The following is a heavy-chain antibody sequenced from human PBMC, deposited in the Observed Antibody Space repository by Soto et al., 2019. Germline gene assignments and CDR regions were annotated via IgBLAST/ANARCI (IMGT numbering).Heavy chain of an antibody. Sequence: GGSLRLSCEASGLTFTNYNMNWVRQAPGKGLEWVSFISASGIYLYYADSVKGRFTISRDNARNSVYLQMNSLRAEDTAVYYCATDWGYSYGYPLDYWGQGTLVTVSS. CDR1: GLTFTNYN. D-gene: IGHD5-18*01. CDR2: ISASGIYL. J-gene: IGHJ4*02. CDR3: ATDWGYSYGYPLDY. V-gene: IGHV3-21*01.